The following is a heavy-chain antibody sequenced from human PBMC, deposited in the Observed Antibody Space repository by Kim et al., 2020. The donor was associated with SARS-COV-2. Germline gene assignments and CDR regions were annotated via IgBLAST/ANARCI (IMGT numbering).Heavy chain of an antibody. D-gene: IGHD6-19*01. CDR2: INSDGSSI. CDR1: GFTFTKYW. Sequence: GGSLRLTCAASGFTFTKYWMHWVRQAPGKGLVWVSRINSDGSSISYADSVEGRFTISRDNAKSTMYLQMNCLRAEDTAVYYCARCGYSSGWCEVDYWGQGTLVTVSS. CDR3: ARCGYSSGWCEVDY. V-gene: IGHV3-74*01. J-gene: IGHJ4*02.